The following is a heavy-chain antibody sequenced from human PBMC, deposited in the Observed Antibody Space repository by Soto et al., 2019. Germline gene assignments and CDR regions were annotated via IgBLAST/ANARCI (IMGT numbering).Heavy chain of an antibody. CDR1: GGTFSSYA. J-gene: IGHJ3*02. CDR3: AREKVLRYFQDAFDI. CDR2: IIPIFGTA. Sequence: QVQLVQSGAEVKKPGSSVKVSCKASGGTFSSYAISWVRQAPGQGLEWMGGIIPIFGTANYAQKFQGRVTINADESTSTAYMELSSLRSEDTAAYYCAREKVLRYFQDAFDIWGQGTMVTVSS. D-gene: IGHD3-9*01. V-gene: IGHV1-69*01.